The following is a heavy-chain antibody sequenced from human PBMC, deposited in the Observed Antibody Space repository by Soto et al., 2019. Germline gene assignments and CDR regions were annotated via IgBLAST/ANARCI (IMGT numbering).Heavy chain of an antibody. CDR2: ISWDGGST. CDR1: GFTFDDYT. J-gene: IGHJ4*02. CDR3: ANTAMAV. V-gene: IGHV3-43*01. D-gene: IGHD5-18*01. Sequence: EVQLVESGGVVVQPGGSLRLSCAASGFTFDDYTMHWVRQAPGKGLEWVSLISWDGGSTYYADSVKGRFTIYRDNSKNSLYLQMNSLRTEDTALYYCANTAMAVWGQGTLVTVSS.